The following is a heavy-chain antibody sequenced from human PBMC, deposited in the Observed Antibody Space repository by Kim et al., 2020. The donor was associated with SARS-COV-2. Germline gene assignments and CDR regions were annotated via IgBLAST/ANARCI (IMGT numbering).Heavy chain of an antibody. D-gene: IGHD2-2*01. J-gene: IGHJ6*02. Sequence: GESLKISCKGSGYSFTSYWISWVRQMPGKGLEWMGRIDPSDSYTNYSPSFQGHVTISADKSISTAYLQWSSLKASDTAMYYCARWDIVVVPAATTYYYYYGMDVWGQGTTVTVSS. CDR2: IDPSDSYT. CDR1: GYSFTSYW. CDR3: ARWDIVVVPAATTYYYYYGMDV. V-gene: IGHV5-10-1*01.